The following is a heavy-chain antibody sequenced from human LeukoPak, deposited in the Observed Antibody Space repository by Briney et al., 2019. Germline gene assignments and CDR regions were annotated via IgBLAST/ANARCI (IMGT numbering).Heavy chain of an antibody. Sequence: GGSLRLSCAASGFTFSSYGMHWVRQAPGKGLEWVSAISGSGDIIYYVDSVKGRFTISRDNSKNTLYLQMNSLRAEDTAVYYCAKPPDYGGNLDYWGQGTLVTVSS. CDR3: AKPPDYGGNLDY. CDR1: GFTFSSYG. V-gene: IGHV3-23*01. CDR2: ISGSGDII. D-gene: IGHD4-23*01. J-gene: IGHJ4*02.